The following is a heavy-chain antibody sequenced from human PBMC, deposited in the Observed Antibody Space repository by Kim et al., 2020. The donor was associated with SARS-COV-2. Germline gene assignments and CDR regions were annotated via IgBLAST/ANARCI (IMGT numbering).Heavy chain of an antibody. Sequence: SETLSLTCTVSGGSISPYYWSWIRQSPGKGLEWLGYVSSSGSTKYNPSLKSRISISVDTSKNQFSLQLSSVTAADTAVYYCATALTQTTWYYGMDVWGQGATVTVYS. CDR2: VSSSGST. CDR3: ATALTQTTWYYGMDV. J-gene: IGHJ6*02. CDR1: GGSISPYY. D-gene: IGHD1-7*01. V-gene: IGHV4-59*13.